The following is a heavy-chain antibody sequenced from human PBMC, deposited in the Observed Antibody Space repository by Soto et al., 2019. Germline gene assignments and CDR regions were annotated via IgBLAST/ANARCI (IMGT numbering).Heavy chain of an antibody. D-gene: IGHD2-2*02. V-gene: IGHV6-1*01. J-gene: IGHJ5*02. Sequence: SQTLSLTFAISGDSVSRNSSAWNCISQSPSRGLEWLGRTYYRSKWYNDYAVSVKSRITINPDTSKNQFSLQLNSVTPEDTAVYYCARDPPPCWSSTSCYTWAWFDPWGQGTLVTVSS. CDR2: TYYRSKWYN. CDR1: GDSVSRNSSA. CDR3: ARDPPPCWSSTSCYTWAWFDP.